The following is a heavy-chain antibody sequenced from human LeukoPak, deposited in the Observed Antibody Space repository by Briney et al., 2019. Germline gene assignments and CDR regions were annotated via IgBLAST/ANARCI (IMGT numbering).Heavy chain of an antibody. Sequence: GASVKVSCKASGYIFTGYYMHWVRQAPGQGLEWMGGIIPIFGTANYAQKFQGRVTITADKSTSTAYMELSSLRSEDTAVYYCARTGSYYYYMAVWGKGTTVTVSS. CDR3: ARTGSYYYYMAV. CDR2: IIPIFGTA. V-gene: IGHV1-69*06. CDR1: GYIFTGYY. J-gene: IGHJ6*03.